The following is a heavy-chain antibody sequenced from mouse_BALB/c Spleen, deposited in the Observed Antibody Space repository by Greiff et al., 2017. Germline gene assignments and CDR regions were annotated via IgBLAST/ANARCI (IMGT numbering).Heavy chain of an antibody. Sequence: VQLQQSGGDLVKPGGSLKLSCAASGFTFSSYGMSWVRQTPDKRLEWVATISSGGSYTYYPDSVKGRFTISRDNAKNNLYLQMSSLKSEDTAMYYCARDRYGNYGYFDVWGAGTTVTVSS. CDR1: GFTFSSYG. CDR2: ISSGGSYT. CDR3: ARDRYGNYGYFDV. V-gene: IGHV5-6*01. D-gene: IGHD2-1*01. J-gene: IGHJ1*01.